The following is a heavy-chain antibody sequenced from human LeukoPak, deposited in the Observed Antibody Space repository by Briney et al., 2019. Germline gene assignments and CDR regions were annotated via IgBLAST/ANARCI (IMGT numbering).Heavy chain of an antibody. D-gene: IGHD1-26*01. CDR2: INPSGGST. CDR1: GYTFSINL. CDR3: AREGIVGGIPFDL. J-gene: IGHJ4*02. V-gene: IGHV1-46*01. Sequence: ASVKVSCTASGYTFSINLMHWVRQAPGQGLECMGIINPSGGSTTYAQKFQGRVTMTRDTSTSTVYMELSSLRSEDTAVYYCAREGIVGGIPFDLWGQGTLVTVSS.